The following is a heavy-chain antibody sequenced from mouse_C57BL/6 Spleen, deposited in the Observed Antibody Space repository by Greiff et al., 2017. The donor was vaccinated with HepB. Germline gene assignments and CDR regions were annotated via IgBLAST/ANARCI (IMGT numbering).Heavy chain of an antibody. J-gene: IGHJ4*01. CDR3: ARNAYYSNPLDY. Sequence: VMLVESGAELARPGASVKMSCKASGYTFTSYTMHWVKQRPGQGLEWIGYINPSSGYTKSNQKFKDKATLTADKSSSTAYMQLSSLTSEDSAVYYCARNAYYSNPLDYWGQGTSVTVSS. CDR2: INPSSGYT. V-gene: IGHV1-4*01. D-gene: IGHD2-5*01. CDR1: GYTFTSYT.